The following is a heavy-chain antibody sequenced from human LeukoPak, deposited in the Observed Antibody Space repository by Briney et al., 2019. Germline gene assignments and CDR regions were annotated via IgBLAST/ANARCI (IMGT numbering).Heavy chain of an antibody. CDR2: ISYDGSNK. V-gene: IGHV3-30*04. D-gene: IGHD6-19*01. CDR1: GFTFSSYA. Sequence: PGGSLRLSCAASGFTFSSYAMHWVRQAPGKGLEWVAVISYDGSNKYYADSVKGRFTISRDNSKNTLYLQMNSLRAEDTAVYYCARDFIAVAGFYFDYWGQGTLVTVSS. J-gene: IGHJ4*02. CDR3: ARDFIAVAGFYFDY.